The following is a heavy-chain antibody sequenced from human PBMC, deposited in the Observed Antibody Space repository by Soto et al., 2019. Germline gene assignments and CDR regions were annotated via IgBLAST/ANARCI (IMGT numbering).Heavy chain of an antibody. CDR3: ARSGYSYGPNPLLY. CDR1: GGSISSGGYY. CDR2: IYYSGST. V-gene: IGHV4-31*03. Sequence: QVQLQESGPGLVKPSQTLSLTCTVSGGSISSGGYYWSWIRQHPGKGLEWIGYIYYSGSTYYNPYRKSRVTISVDTSKNQFSLKLSSVTAADTAVDYCARSGYSYGPNPLLYWGQGTLVTVSS. D-gene: IGHD5-18*01. J-gene: IGHJ4*02.